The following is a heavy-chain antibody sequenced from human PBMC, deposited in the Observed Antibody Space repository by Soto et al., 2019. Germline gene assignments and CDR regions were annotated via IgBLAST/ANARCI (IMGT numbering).Heavy chain of an antibody. V-gene: IGHV4-30-4*01. D-gene: IGHD4-17*01. CDR2: IFHSGTT. CDR3: AREPYLPKDGNDF. Sequence: SETLSLTCSVSGDSISSADYFWTWIRQSPGKGLEWMGYIFHSGTTYYNPSLKGRLLISIENSKNQFSLRLTSVTDADSAVYFCAREPYLPKDGNDFWGPGTLVTVSS. CDR1: GDSISSADYF. J-gene: IGHJ4*02.